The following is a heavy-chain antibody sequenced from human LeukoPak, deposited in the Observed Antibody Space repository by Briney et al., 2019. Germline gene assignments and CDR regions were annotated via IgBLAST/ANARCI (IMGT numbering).Heavy chain of an antibody. V-gene: IGHV1-46*01. J-gene: IGHJ4*02. CDR3: TRETSSRYFDY. CDR1: GYTFTSYY. Sequence: ASVTVSCKASGYTFTSYYMHWVRQAPGQGLEWMGIINPSGGSTSYAQKFQGRVTMTRDTSTSTVYMELSSLRSEDTAVYYCTRETSSRYFDYWGQGTLVTVSS. CDR2: INPSGGST.